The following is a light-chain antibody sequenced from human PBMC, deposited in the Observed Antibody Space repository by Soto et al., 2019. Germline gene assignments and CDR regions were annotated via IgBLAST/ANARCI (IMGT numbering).Light chain of an antibody. CDR2: DAS. CDR3: EQYNSYPWT. Sequence: IQMTISPSALSAHVEDRVTITCRASQSISSWLAWYQQKPGKAPKLLIYDASSLESGVPSRFSGSGSGTEFTLTISSLQPDDFATDYCEQYNSYPWTFGEGTKVDIK. CDR1: QSISSW. V-gene: IGKV1-5*01. J-gene: IGKJ1*01.